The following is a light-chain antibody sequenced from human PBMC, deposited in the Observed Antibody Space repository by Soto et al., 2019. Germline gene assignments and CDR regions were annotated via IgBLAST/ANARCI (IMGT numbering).Light chain of an antibody. Sequence: QSVLTQPASVPGSPGQSITISCTGTRSDVGGYNFVSWYQQHPGKAPKLMISEVSSRPSGVSNRFSGSKSGNTASLTISGLQAEDEADYYCSSYTSTSTRVFGTGTKVTVL. CDR1: RSDVGGYNF. CDR2: EVS. CDR3: SSYTSTSTRV. J-gene: IGLJ1*01. V-gene: IGLV2-14*01.